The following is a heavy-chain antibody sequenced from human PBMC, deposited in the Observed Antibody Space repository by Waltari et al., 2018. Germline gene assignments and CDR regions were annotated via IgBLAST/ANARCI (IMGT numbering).Heavy chain of an antibody. V-gene: IGHV2-70*04. D-gene: IGHD1-26*01. CDR1: GFSLNTSGMR. CDR3: ARLLGPAAHWYFDL. CDR2: IDWDDEK. Sequence: QVTLEESGPALVKPTQTLTLTCSVSGFSLNTSGMRVTLIRQPPGKALEWLARIDWDDEKFYNRALESRLTISKDSSKNQVVLIVANVDPTDTATYYCARLLGPAAHWYFDLWGRGTLVTVSS. J-gene: IGHJ2*01.